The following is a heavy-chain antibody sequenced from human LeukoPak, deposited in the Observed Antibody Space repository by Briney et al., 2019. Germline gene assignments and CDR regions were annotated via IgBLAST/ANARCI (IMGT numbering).Heavy chain of an antibody. CDR1: GYTFTNYY. J-gene: IGHJ4*02. Sequence: ASVKVSCKASGYTFTNYYMHWVRQAPGQGLEWMGLIHPNDGDTKYAQEFQDRVTMTRDTSTSTVYMELSSLRSEDTAVYYCATYTQSGAQGVSDYWGQGTLVTVSS. V-gene: IGHV1-46*01. CDR3: ATYTQSGAQGVSDY. D-gene: IGHD3-10*01. CDR2: IHPNDGDT.